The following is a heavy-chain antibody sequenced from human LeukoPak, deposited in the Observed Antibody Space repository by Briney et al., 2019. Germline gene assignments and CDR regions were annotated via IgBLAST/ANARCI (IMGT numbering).Heavy chain of an antibody. CDR3: ARDLPHPGIAVADPTY. Sequence: VASVKVSCKASGYTFTSYYMHWVRQAPGQGLEWMGIINPSGGATTYAQKFQGRVTMTRDTSTSTVCMELSSLRFEDTAVYYCARDLPHPGIAVADPTYWGQGTLVTVSS. D-gene: IGHD6-19*01. CDR1: GYTFTSYY. CDR2: INPSGGAT. V-gene: IGHV1-46*01. J-gene: IGHJ4*02.